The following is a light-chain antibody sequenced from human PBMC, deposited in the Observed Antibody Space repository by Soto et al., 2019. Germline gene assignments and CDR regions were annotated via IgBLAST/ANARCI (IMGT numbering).Light chain of an antibody. CDR2: DAS. CDR1: QGISNA. Sequence: AIQLTQSPSSLSASVGDTVTITCRASQGISNALAWYQQIPGKPPKLLIYDASTLESGVPSRFSGSGSGTDFPLTISSLQPGDFATYYCQQFNGFPTFGQGTRLEIQ. V-gene: IGKV1-13*02. J-gene: IGKJ5*01. CDR3: QQFNGFPT.